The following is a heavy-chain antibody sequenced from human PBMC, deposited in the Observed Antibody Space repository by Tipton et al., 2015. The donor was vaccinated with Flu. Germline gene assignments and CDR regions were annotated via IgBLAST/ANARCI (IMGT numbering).Heavy chain of an antibody. V-gene: IGHV3-9*01. CDR3: VKDIREGCSGRACYSYYYYFYYMDV. CDR2: ISWNSGNI. CDR1: GFKFEEYA. Sequence: SLRLSCATSGFKFEEYAMHWIRQAPGKGLEWVSGISWNSGNIGYADSVKGRFTIARDNAERSVYLQMNSLRVEDTALYYCVKDIREGCSGRACYSYYYYFYYMDVWGQGTSVTVSS. J-gene: IGHJ6*02. D-gene: IGHD2-15*01.